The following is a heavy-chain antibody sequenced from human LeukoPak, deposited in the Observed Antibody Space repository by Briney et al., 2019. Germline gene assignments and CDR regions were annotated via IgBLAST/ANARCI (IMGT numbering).Heavy chain of an antibody. CDR3: ARESGSQIDY. CDR1: GFTFSPYS. D-gene: IGHD1-26*01. J-gene: IGHJ4*02. Sequence: GGSLRLSCAASGFTFSPYSMNWVRQAPGKGLEWVSSISISSNYIYYADSVKGRFTVSRDNAKNSLYLQMNSLRAEDTAVYYCARESGSQIDYWGQGTLVTVSS. V-gene: IGHV3-21*01. CDR2: ISISSNYI.